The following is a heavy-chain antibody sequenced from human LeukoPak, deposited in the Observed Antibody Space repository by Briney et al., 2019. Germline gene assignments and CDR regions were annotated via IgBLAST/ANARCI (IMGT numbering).Heavy chain of an antibody. J-gene: IGHJ4*02. Sequence: GGSLRLSCAASGFTFSSYAIHWIRQAPGKGLEWVAAISYNGGNKYYADSVTGRFTISRDNSKNTLNLQMNSLRGEDTAVYYCARGYSSEWSHYFDYWGQGTLVTAS. D-gene: IGHD2-15*01. CDR2: ISYNGGNK. CDR1: GFTFSSYA. V-gene: IGHV3-30*04. CDR3: ARGYSSEWSHYFDY.